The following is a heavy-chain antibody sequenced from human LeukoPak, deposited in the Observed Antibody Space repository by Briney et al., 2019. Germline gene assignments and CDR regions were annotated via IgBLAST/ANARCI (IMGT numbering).Heavy chain of an antibody. CDR1: GFTFSIYS. Sequence: GGSLRLSCAASGFTFSIYSMNWVRQAPGKGLECVSSISSSSNNLYYADSVRGRFIISRDNARNLLYLQMNSLKAEDTAVYYCARGIDAFGIWGQGTMVTVSS. J-gene: IGHJ3*02. CDR2: ISSSSNNL. CDR3: ARGIDAFGI. V-gene: IGHV3-21*01. D-gene: IGHD6-13*01.